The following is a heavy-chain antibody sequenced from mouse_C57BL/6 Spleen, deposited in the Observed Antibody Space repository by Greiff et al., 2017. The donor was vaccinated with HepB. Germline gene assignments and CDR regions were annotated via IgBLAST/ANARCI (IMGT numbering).Heavy chain of an antibody. CDR2: ISDGGSYT. CDR3: ARVYGNYPNWYFDV. D-gene: IGHD2-1*01. CDR1: GFTFSSYA. V-gene: IGHV5-4*03. Sequence: DVMLVESGGGLVKPGGSLKLSCAASGFTFSSYAMSWVRQTPEKRLEWVATISDGGSYTYYPDNVKGRFPISRDNAKNNLYLQMSHLKSEDTAMYYCARVYGNYPNWYFDVWGTGTTVTVSS. J-gene: IGHJ1*03.